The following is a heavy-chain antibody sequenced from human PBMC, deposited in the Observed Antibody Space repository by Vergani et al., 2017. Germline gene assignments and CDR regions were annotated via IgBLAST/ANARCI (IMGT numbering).Heavy chain of an antibody. D-gene: IGHD1-26*01. CDR2: ISYDGTQK. CDR1: GFTSSYYG. J-gene: IGHJ4*02. CDR3: AKDGATGSYDY. Sequence: QVHLVESGGGVVQPGRSLRLSCVVSGFTSSYYGMHWVRQAPGKGLEWVAVISYDGTQKYYADSVKGRFTISRDNSKNTLYLQMNSLRAEDTAVYYCAKDGATGSYDYWGQGTLVTVSS. V-gene: IGHV3-30*18.